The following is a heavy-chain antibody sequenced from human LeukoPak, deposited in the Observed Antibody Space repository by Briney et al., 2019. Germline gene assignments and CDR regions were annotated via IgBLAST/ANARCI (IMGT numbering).Heavy chain of an antibody. CDR3: VRVKGSYFDY. V-gene: IGHV3-48*01. J-gene: IGHJ4*02. CDR2: ISSSGSAI. CDR1: GFPLSSYS. Sequence: SGGSLRLSCAASGFPLSSYSITWVRQAPGKGLEWVSYISSSGSAIYYVDSVKGRFTVSRDNAKNSLFLQMNSPRAEDTAVYYCVRVKGSYFDYWGQGALVTVSS. D-gene: IGHD2-15*01.